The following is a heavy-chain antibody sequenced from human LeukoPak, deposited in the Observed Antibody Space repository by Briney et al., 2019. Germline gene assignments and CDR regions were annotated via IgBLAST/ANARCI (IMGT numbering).Heavy chain of an antibody. Sequence: GASVKVSCKASGYMFTGYYMHWVRQAPGQGLEWMGWINPNSGGTNYAQKFQGRVTMTRDTSISTAYMELSSLRSDDTAVCYCARGYCSGDCFTLFDYWGQGTLVTVSS. J-gene: IGHJ4*02. CDR3: ARGYCSGDCFTLFDY. V-gene: IGHV1-2*02. CDR1: GYMFTGYY. CDR2: INPNSGGT. D-gene: IGHD2-21*02.